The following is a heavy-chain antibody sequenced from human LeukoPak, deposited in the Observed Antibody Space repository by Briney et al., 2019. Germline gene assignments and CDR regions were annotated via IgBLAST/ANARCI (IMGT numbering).Heavy chain of an antibody. CDR2: ISSSGSTI. V-gene: IGHV3-48*03. CDR3: ARDNPYDYVWGSYRYTGGDYGMDV. Sequence: GGSLRLSCAASGFTFSSYEMNWVRRAPGKGLEWVSYISSSGSTIYYADSVKGRFTISRDNAKNSLYLQMNSLRAEDTAVYYCARDNPYDYVWGSYRYTGGDYGMDVWGKGTTVTVSS. CDR1: GFTFSSYE. D-gene: IGHD3-16*02. J-gene: IGHJ6*04.